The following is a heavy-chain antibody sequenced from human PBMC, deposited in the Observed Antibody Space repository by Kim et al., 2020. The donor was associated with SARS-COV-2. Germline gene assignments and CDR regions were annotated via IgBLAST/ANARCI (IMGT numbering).Heavy chain of an antibody. J-gene: IGHJ6*01. CDR3: ARELAVAGTPGYYYYV. V-gene: IGHV4-31*03. D-gene: IGHD6-19*01. CDR2: ISYTGST. Sequence: SETLSLTCTVSGDSISRGGYYWSWIRQHPGKGLEWIGHISYTGSTYYNPSLKSRVTISVDTSKNQFSLKLNSLTAADTAVYYCARELAVAGTPGYYYYV. CDR1: GDSISRGGYY.